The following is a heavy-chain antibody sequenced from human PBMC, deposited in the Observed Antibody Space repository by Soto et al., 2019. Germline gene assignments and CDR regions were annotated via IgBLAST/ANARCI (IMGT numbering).Heavy chain of an antibody. Sequence: EVQLLESGGDLAQPGGSLRLSCAVSGFTFSSYAMSWVRQAPGKGLEWVSVIIGSGDRTYYADSVKGRFTISRDNSKNTLYLKMNSLKDEDTAVYYCAKGGAAAFWVWFNPWGQGTLVTVSS. J-gene: IGHJ5*02. CDR2: IIGSGDRT. V-gene: IGHV3-23*01. CDR3: AKGGAAAFWVWFNP. D-gene: IGHD6-13*01. CDR1: GFTFSSYA.